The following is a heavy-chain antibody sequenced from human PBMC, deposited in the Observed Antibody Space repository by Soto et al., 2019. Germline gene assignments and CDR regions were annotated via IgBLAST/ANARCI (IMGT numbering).Heavy chain of an antibody. CDR1: GGFVSSGNYY. D-gene: IGHD1-1*01. J-gene: IGHJ3*02. CDR3: ARVERGTATTVVDAFDI. Sequence: QVRLQQWGAGLLKPSETLSLTCAVYGGFVSSGNYYWSWIRQPPGKGLEWIGEMSHSGGTHFNPSLKSRVTISVDTSKNQFSLKMSSVTAADTALYYCARVERGTATTVVDAFDIWGPGTMVTVSS. V-gene: IGHV4-34*01. CDR2: MSHSGGT.